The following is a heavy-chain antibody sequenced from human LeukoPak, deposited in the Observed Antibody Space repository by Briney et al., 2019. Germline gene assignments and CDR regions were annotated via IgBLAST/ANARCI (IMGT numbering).Heavy chain of an antibody. Sequence: GGSLRLSCAASGFTFSSYAMSWVRQAPGKGLEWVSAVSGSGDWTHYADSVKGRFTISRDNSRNTLYLQMDSLRAEDMAIYYCAKDRDSGSLRWFDPWGQGTLVIVSS. D-gene: IGHD1-26*01. J-gene: IGHJ5*02. V-gene: IGHV3-23*01. CDR3: AKDRDSGSLRWFDP. CDR2: VSGSGDWT. CDR1: GFTFSSYA.